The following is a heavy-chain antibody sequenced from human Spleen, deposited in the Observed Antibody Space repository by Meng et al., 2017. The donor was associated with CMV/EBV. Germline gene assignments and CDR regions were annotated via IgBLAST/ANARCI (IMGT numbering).Heavy chain of an antibody. CDR2: MNPNTGDT. V-gene: IGHV1-2*02. CDR3: AREYYDSSGYLNYYYGMDV. D-gene: IGHD3-22*01. CDR1: GYTFTAYY. J-gene: IGHJ6*02. Sequence: ASVKVSCKASGYTFTAYYIHWVRQAPGQGLEWMGWMNPNTGDTEYVERFQGRVTMTRDTSISTAYMELSRLRSDDTAVYYCAREYYDSSGYLNYYYGMDVWGQGTTVTVSS.